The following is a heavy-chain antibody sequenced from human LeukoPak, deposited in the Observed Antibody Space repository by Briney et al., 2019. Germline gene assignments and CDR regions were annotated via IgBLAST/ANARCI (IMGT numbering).Heavy chain of an antibody. D-gene: IGHD3-22*01. CDR2: ISGSGGST. CDR1: GITFSSYA. J-gene: IGHJ4*02. Sequence: GGSLRLSCAASGITFSSYAMSWVRQAPGKGLEWVSAISGSGGSTYYADSVKGRFTISRDNSKNTLYLQMNSLRAEDTAVYYCAKERLNYDSSGPVYWGQGTLVTVSS. V-gene: IGHV3-23*01. CDR3: AKERLNYDSSGPVY.